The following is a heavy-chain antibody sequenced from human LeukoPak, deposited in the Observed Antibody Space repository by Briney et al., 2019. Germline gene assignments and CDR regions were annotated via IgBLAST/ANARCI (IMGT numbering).Heavy chain of an antibody. D-gene: IGHD6-19*01. CDR3: ARHHGSGWYEGYFQH. CDR2: IDPSDSYT. J-gene: IGHJ1*01. V-gene: IGHV5-10-1*01. CDR1: GYSFTSYW. Sequence: GESLEISFKGSGYSFTSYWISWGRPMPGKGEEWMGRIDPSDSYTNYSPSFQGHVTISADKSISTAYLQWSSLKASDTAMYYCARHHGSGWYEGYFQHWGQGTLVTVSS.